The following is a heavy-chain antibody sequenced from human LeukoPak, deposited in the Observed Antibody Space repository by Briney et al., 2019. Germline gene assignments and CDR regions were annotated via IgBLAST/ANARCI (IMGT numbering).Heavy chain of an antibody. D-gene: IGHD1-26*01. CDR2: INPNSGGT. Sequence: ASVKVSCKASGYTFTGYYMHWVRQAPGQGLEWMGWINPNSGGTNYAQKFQGRVTMTRDTSISTAYMELSRLRSDDTAVYYCARELEWEPGRGHYYYGMDVWGQGTTVTVSS. J-gene: IGHJ6*02. V-gene: IGHV1-2*02. CDR3: ARELEWEPGRGHYYYGMDV. CDR1: GYTFTGYY.